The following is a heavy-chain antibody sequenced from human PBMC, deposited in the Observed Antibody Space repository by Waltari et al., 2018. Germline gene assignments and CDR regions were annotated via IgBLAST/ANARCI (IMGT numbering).Heavy chain of an antibody. V-gene: IGHV4-4*02. CDR2: VRGSGTT. CDR1: GESLSSSYV. D-gene: IGHD2-15*01. J-gene: IGHJ5*02. Sequence: QLQLQESGPGLVKPSGTLSLSCAVSGESLSSSYVWNWVRQSPQKGLEWMGQVRGSGTTNYNPSFASRVTISLDTSNDQFSLKLTSATAADTAVYYCARDRGRGLFLDTWGPGILVSVSP. CDR3: ARDRGRGLFLDT.